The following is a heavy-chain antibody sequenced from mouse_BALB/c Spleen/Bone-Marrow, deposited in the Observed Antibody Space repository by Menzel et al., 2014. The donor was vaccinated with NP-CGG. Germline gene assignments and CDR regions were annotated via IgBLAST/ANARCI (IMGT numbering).Heavy chain of an antibody. Sequence: VQLQQSGAELMKPGASVKISCTAPGYTFSNYWIEWIKQRPGQGLEWIGESLPGRGSSNYDGKLKGKATCTADTSSNTAYMQLSSLKAEDTAVYYCARTADGYFYAMDYWGQGTSVTVSS. D-gene: IGHD2-3*01. CDR3: ARTADGYFYAMDY. V-gene: IGHV1-9*01. CDR1: GYTFSNYW. CDR2: SLPGRGSS. J-gene: IGHJ4*01.